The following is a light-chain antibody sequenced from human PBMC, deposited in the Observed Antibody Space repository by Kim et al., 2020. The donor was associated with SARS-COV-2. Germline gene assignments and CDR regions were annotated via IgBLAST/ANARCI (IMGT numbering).Light chain of an antibody. J-gene: IGLJ2*01. V-gene: IGLV2-14*03. Sequence: GQSITISCTGTSSDVGSYNHVSWHQQNPGKAPKVMIYDVRNRPSGVSNRFSGSKAGNTASLTISGLQAEDEADYYCASYTSSTTVAFGGGTQLTVL. CDR1: SSDVGSYNH. CDR2: DVR. CDR3: ASYTSSTTVA.